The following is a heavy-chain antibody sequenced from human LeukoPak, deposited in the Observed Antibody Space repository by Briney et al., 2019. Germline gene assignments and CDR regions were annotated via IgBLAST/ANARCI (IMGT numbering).Heavy chain of an antibody. D-gene: IGHD2-2*01. Sequence: PSETLSLTCTVSGYSISSGYYWGWIRQPPGKGLERIGSIYHSGSTYYNPSLKSRVTISVDTSKTQFSLKLSSVTAPDTAVYYCAREYKLPHDAFDIWGQGTMVTVSS. CDR3: AREYKLPHDAFDI. V-gene: IGHV4-38-2*02. CDR2: IYHSGST. CDR1: GYSISSGYY. J-gene: IGHJ3*02.